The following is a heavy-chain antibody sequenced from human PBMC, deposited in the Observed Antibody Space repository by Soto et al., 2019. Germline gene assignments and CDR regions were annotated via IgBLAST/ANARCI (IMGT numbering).Heavy chain of an antibody. CDR3: AKDLVRGSGYYYYMDV. V-gene: IGHV3-30*18. CDR2: ISYDGSNK. Sequence: GGSLRLSCAASGFTFSSYGMHWVRQAPGKGLEWVAVISYDGSNKYYADSVKGRFTISRDNSKNTLYLQMNSLRAEDTAVYYCAKDLVRGSGYYYYMDVWGKVTTVTISS. D-gene: IGHD3-10*01. CDR1: GFTFSSYG. J-gene: IGHJ6*03.